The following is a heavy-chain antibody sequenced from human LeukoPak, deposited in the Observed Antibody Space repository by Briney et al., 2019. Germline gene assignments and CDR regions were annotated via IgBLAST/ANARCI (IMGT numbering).Heavy chain of an antibody. CDR1: GYTFTGYY. Sequence: ASVKVSCKASGYTFTGYYMHWVRQATGQGLEWMGWMNPNSGNTGYAQKFQGRVTMTRNTSISTAYMELSSLRSEDTAVYYCARGDSSSWYVLNYFDYWGQGTLVTVSS. CDR3: ARGDSSSWYVLNYFDY. D-gene: IGHD6-13*01. V-gene: IGHV1-8*02. CDR2: MNPNSGNT. J-gene: IGHJ4*02.